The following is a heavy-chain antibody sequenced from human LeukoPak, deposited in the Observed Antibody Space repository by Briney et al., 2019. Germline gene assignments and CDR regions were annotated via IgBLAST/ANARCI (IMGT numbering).Heavy chain of an antibody. J-gene: IGHJ4*02. Sequence: ASVKVSCKASGYTFTNYDINWVRQATGQGLEWMGYMNPNSGNTGYAQNFQGRVTITKNTSISTAYMELSSLRSEDTAVYYCAREGFDYWGQGTLVTVSS. CDR3: AREGFDY. V-gene: IGHV1-8*03. CDR1: GYTFTNYD. CDR2: MNPNSGNT.